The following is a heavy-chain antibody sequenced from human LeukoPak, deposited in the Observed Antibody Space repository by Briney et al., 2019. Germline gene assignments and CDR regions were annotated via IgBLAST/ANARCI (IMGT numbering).Heavy chain of an antibody. J-gene: IGHJ4*02. Sequence: PSETLSLTCAVYGGSFSGYYWSWIRQPPGKGLEWIGEINHSGSTNYNPSLKSRVTISVDTSKNQFSLKLSSVTAADTAVYYCARGGGYCSSTSCLPLDYWGQGTLVTVSS. CDR2: INHSGST. V-gene: IGHV4-34*01. CDR3: ARGGGYCSSTSCLPLDY. CDR1: GGSFSGYY. D-gene: IGHD2-2*01.